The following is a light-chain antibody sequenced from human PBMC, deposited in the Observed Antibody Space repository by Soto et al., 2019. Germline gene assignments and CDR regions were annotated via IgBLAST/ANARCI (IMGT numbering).Light chain of an antibody. CDR1: KLGDKY. V-gene: IGLV3-1*01. J-gene: IGLJ1*01. CDR2: QDT. Sequence: SYELTQPPSVSVSPGQTASINCSGHKLGDKYACWYQQKPGQSPVLVIYQDTKRPSGIPERFSGSNSGNTATLTISGTQAMDEADYYCQAWDSSTGVFGTGTKVTVL. CDR3: QAWDSSTGV.